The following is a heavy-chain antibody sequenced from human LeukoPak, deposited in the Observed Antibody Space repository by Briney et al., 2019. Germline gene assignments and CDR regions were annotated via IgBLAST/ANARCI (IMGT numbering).Heavy chain of an antibody. V-gene: IGHV4-59*01. CDR3: ARVGRGDHTWGSYYFDH. Sequence: PSETLSLTCTVSGDSISSYHWRWVRQPPGKGLEWIGYISYSGRTNYNPSLKSRVTISVDTSKNQFSLKLSSVTAADTAVYYCARVGRGDHTWGSYYFDHWGQGTLVTVSS. D-gene: IGHD3-16*01. J-gene: IGHJ4*02. CDR2: ISYSGRT. CDR1: GDSISSYH.